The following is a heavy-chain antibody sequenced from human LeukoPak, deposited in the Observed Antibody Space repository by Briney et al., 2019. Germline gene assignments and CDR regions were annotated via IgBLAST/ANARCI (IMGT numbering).Heavy chain of an antibody. CDR3: ARGRHDYGDYVSWFDP. CDR2: IYYSGST. Sequence: SETLSLTCTVSGVSVSSGSYYWSWIRQPPGKGLEWIGYIYYSGSTNYNPSLKSRVTISVDTSKNQFSLKLSSVIAADTAVYYCARGRHDYGDYVSWFDPWGQGTLVTVSS. D-gene: IGHD4-17*01. J-gene: IGHJ5*02. V-gene: IGHV4-61*01. CDR1: GVSVSSGSYY.